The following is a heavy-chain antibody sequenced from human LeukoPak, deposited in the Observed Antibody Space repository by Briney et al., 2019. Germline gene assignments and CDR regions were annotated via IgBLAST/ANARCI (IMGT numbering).Heavy chain of an antibody. CDR2: ISGDGVSS. V-gene: IGHV3-43*02. Sequence: GESLKISCAASGFMFNDYYMHWVRQVPGRGLEWVSLISGDGVSSFYADSVRGRFTISRDNNNNSLSLQMYSLTTEDTAFYYCAREQFSHTSTYFDNWDQGILVTVSS. CDR3: AREQFSHTSTYFDN. CDR1: GFMFNDYY. J-gene: IGHJ4*02. D-gene: IGHD5-24*01.